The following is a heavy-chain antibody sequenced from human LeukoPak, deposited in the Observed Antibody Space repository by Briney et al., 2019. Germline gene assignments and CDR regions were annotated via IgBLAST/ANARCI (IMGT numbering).Heavy chain of an antibody. J-gene: IGHJ4*02. CDR2: ISGSGANT. V-gene: IGHV3-23*01. CDR3: AKVLAYTSAAYDY. Sequence: PGGSLRLSCVGSGFTFSSYAMSWVRQAPGKGLEWVSTISGSGANTYYADSVKGRFTISRDNSKSTLYLQMDSLRAEDTALYYCAKVLAYTSAAYDYWGQGTLVTVSS. CDR1: GFTFSSYA. D-gene: IGHD3-16*01.